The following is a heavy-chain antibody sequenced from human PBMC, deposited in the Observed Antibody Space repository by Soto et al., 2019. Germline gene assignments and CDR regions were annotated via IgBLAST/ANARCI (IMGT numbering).Heavy chain of an antibody. CDR1: GFTFSNYA. D-gene: IGHD6-19*01. J-gene: IGHJ5*02. V-gene: IGHV3-23*01. Sequence: EVQLLESGGGLVQPGGSLRLSCAASGFTFSNYAMSWVRQSPGRGLEWVSAISGSGGSTYYADSVKGRFTISRDNSKNTLYLQMNSLRAEDTAVYYCAREFRGSGAWWFDPWGQGTLVTVSS. CDR2: ISGSGGST. CDR3: AREFRGSGAWWFDP.